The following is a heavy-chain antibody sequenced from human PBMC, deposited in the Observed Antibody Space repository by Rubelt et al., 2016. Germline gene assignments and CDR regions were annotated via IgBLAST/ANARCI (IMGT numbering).Heavy chain of an antibody. D-gene: IGHD1-20*01. CDR2: IYYSGST. CDR1: GGSISSGGYY. V-gene: IGHV4-31*11. Sequence: QVQLQQWGAGLLKPSETLSLTCAVYGGSISSGGYYWSWIRQHPGKGLEWIGYIYYSGSTYYNPSLKSRVTISVDTSKNQFSLKLSSVTAADTAVYYCARPYNWNDGPLFDYWGQGTLVTVSS. CDR3: ARPYNWNDGPLFDY. J-gene: IGHJ4*02.